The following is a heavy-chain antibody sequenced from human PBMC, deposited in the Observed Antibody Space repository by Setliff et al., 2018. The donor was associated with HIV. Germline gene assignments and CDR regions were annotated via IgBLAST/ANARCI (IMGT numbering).Heavy chain of an antibody. Sequence: ETLSLTCSVSCDSFSSYYWSWIRQPPGKGLEWIGHIHTTGSITYNPSLKSRVTISVDTSKNQLSLNLSSVTAADTALYYCAKARSSNIMPLDYWGQGTLVTVSS. CDR1: CDSFSSYY. J-gene: IGHJ4*02. D-gene: IGHD3-16*01. V-gene: IGHV4-4*08. CDR3: AKARSSNIMPLDY. CDR2: IHTTGSI.